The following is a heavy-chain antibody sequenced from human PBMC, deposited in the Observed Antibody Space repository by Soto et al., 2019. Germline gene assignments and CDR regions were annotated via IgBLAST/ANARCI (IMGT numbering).Heavy chain of an antibody. V-gene: IGHV1-3*01. J-gene: IGHJ4*02. CDR2: INAGNGNT. CDR3: ARVRRYNWNHGYGY. CDR1: GYTFTSYA. Sequence: GASVKVSCKASGYTFTSYAMHWVRQAPGQRLEWMGWINAGNGNTKYSQKFQGRVTITRDTSASTAYMELSSLRSEDTAVYYCARVRRYNWNHGYGYWGQGTLVTVSS. D-gene: IGHD1-20*01.